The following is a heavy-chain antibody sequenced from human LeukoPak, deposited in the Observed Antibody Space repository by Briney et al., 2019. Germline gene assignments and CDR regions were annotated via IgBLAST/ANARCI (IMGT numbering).Heavy chain of an antibody. J-gene: IGHJ4*02. CDR3: ARQFDY. CDR2: FYNRGSP. Sequence: KASENLSLTCSVSGGSITSGDYRWGWNRQPPGKGLEWIGSFYNRGSPYYNPSLKSRVTISLDTSMNQFSLKLTSVTAADTAVYYCARQFDYWGPGTLVTASS. CDR1: GGSITSGDYR. V-gene: IGHV4-39*01.